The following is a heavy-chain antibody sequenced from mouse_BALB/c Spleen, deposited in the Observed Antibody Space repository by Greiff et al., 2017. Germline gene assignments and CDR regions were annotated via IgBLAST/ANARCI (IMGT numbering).Heavy chain of an antibody. V-gene: IGHV5-6*02. CDR2: ISSGGSYT. D-gene: IGHD2-4*01. Sequence: DVMLVESGGDLVKPGGSLKLSCAASGFTFSSYGMSWVRQTPDKRLEWVATISSGGSYTYYPDSVKGRFTISRDNAKNTLYLQMSSLKSEDTAMYYCARHYDPYFDYWGQGTTLTVSS. J-gene: IGHJ2*01. CDR1: GFTFSSYG. CDR3: ARHYDPYFDY.